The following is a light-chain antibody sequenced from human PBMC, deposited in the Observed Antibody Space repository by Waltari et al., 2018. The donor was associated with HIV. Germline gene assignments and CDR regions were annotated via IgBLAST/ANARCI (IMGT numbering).Light chain of an antibody. CDR1: ILGHKS. V-gene: IGLV3-1*01. Sequence: SYELTKPPSVSVSPGQTALTTCSGAILGHKSVSWYQQRPGQSPLLVIYQDNKRPSGIPERFSGSNSGNTATLTIRGTQAMDGADYYCQAWDSTSYVVFGGGTKLTVL. CDR3: QAWDSTSYVV. J-gene: IGLJ2*01. CDR2: QDN.